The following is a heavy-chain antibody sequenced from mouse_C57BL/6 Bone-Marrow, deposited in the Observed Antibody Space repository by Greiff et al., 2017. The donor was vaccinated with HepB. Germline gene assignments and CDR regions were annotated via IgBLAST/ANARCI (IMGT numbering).Heavy chain of an antibody. CDR2: IDPSDSYT. CDR1: GYTFTSYW. J-gene: IGHJ3*01. Sequence: QVQLQQPGAELVKPGASVKLSCKASGYTFTSYWMQWVKQRPGQGLEWIGEIDPSDSYTNYNQKFKGKATLTVDTSSSTAYMQLSSLTSEDSAVYYCARRNGYYSFAYWGQGTLVTVSA. V-gene: IGHV1-50*01. D-gene: IGHD2-3*01. CDR3: ARRNGYYSFAY.